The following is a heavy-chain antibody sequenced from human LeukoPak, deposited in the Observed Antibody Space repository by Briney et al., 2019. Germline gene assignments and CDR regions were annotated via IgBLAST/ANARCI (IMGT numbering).Heavy chain of an antibody. CDR3: VKYGGDLGVAFDC. CDR2: ISSSGSTI. J-gene: IGHJ4*02. V-gene: IGHV3-48*03. Sequence: GGSLRLSCAASGFTFSSYEMNWVRQAPGKGLEWVSYISSSGSTIYYADSVKGRFTISRDNAKNSLYLQMNSLRAEDTAVYYCVKYGGDLGVAFDCWGQGTLVTVSS. CDR1: GFTFSSYE. D-gene: IGHD2-21*01.